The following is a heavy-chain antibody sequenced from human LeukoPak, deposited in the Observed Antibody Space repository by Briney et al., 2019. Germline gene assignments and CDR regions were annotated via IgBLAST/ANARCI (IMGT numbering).Heavy chain of an antibody. D-gene: IGHD3-22*01. J-gene: IGHJ5*02. CDR3: ARDLDYYDSSGYLNWFDP. CDR2: IYTSGST. V-gene: IGHV4-4*07. CDR1: GGSISSYY. Sequence: SETLSLTCTVSGGSISSYYWSWIRQPAGKGLGWIGRIYTSGSTNYNPSLKSRVTMSVDTSKNQFSLKLSSVTAADTAVYYCARDLDYYDSSGYLNWFDPWGQGTLVTVSS.